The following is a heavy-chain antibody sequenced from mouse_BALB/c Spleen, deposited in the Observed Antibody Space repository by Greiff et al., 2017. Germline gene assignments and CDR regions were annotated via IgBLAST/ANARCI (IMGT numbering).Heavy chain of an antibody. J-gene: IGHJ3*01. CDR3: ARGDYYGRSWFAY. CDR2: IRNKANGYTT. D-gene: IGHD1-1*01. Sequence: EGKLVESGGGLVQPGGSLRLSCATSGFTFTDYYMSWVRQPPGKALEWLGFIRNKANGYTTEYSASVKGRFTISRGNSQSILYLQMNTLRAADSATYYCARGDYYGRSWFAYWGQGTLVTVSA. CDR1: GFTFTDYY. V-gene: IGHV7-3*02.